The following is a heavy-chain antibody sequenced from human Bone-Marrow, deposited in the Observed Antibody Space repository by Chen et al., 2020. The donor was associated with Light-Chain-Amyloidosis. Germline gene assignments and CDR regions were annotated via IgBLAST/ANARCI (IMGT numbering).Heavy chain of an antibody. CDR1: GGSVSSSAYY. CDR2: IYRSGST. D-gene: IGHD1-7*01. V-gene: IGHV4-39*01. Sequence: QVQLQESGPGLVKHSVTLSLTCTVSGGSVSSSAYYWGWIRQPPGKWMEWIGHIYRSGSTYYNPSLKSLVSLSVDTTKNQFSLNLVSVTASDTAIYYCTMPRTGTTTGSYYYMDVWGKGTTVIVSS. CDR3: TMPRTGTTTGSYYYMDV. J-gene: IGHJ6*03.